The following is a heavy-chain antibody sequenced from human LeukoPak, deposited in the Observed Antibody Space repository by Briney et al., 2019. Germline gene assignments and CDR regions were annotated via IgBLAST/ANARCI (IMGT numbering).Heavy chain of an antibody. J-gene: IGHJ5*02. V-gene: IGHV4-39*01. CDR1: GGSISSSSYY. Sequence: SETLSLTCTVSGGSISSSSYYWGWIRQPPGKGLEWIESIYYSGSTYYNPSLKSRVTISVDTSKNQFSLKLSSVTAADTAVYYCARQVAAAGWFDPWGQGTLVTVSS. CDR2: IYYSGST. CDR3: ARQVAAAGWFDP. D-gene: IGHD6-13*01.